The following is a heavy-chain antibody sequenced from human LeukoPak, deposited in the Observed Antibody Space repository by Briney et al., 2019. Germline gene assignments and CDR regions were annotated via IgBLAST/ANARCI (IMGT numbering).Heavy chain of an antibody. CDR1: GGTFSSYA. CDR3: ARIYCSGGSCYLDAFDI. Sequence: SVKVSCKASGGTFSSYAISWVRQAPGQGLEWMGGIIPIFGTANYAQKFQGRVTITADESTSTAYMELSSLRSEDTAVYYCARIYCSGGSCYLDAFDIWGQGTMVTVSS. CDR2: IIPIFGTA. J-gene: IGHJ3*02. V-gene: IGHV1-69*13. D-gene: IGHD2-15*01.